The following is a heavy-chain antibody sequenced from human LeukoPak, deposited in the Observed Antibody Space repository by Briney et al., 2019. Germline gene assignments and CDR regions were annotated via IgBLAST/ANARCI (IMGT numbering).Heavy chain of an antibody. Sequence: GGSLRLSCAASGFTFSSSAMSWVRQVPGKGLEWVSGISASGGSTSYADSVKGRFTISRDNSKNTLYLQMNSLRAEDTAVYYCARSDGSYDYGDYWGQGTLVTVSS. CDR2: ISASGGST. D-gene: IGHD1-26*01. CDR3: ARSDGSYDYGDY. CDR1: GFTFSSSA. J-gene: IGHJ4*02. V-gene: IGHV3-23*01.